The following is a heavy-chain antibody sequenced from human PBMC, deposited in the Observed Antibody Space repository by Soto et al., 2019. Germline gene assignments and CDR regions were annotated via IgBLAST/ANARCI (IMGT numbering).Heavy chain of an antibody. CDR2: IIPIFGTA. Sequence: QVQLVQSGAEVKKPGSSVKVSCKASGGTFSSYAISWVRQAPGQGLEWMGGIIPIFGTANYAQKFQGRVTITAHEGTSTAYMELSSLRSEDTAVYYCASTMMFVPIVLSYYFDSWGQGTLVTGSS. CDR1: GGTFSSYA. D-gene: IGHD3-22*01. V-gene: IGHV1-69*01. J-gene: IGHJ4*02. CDR3: ASTMMFVPIVLSYYFDS.